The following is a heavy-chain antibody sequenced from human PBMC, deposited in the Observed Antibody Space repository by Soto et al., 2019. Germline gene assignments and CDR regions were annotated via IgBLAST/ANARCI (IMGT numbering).Heavy chain of an antibody. J-gene: IGHJ3*02. D-gene: IGHD3-10*01. V-gene: IGHV3-33*01. Sequence: QVQLVESGGGVVQPGGSLRLSCAASGFTFSNYGVHWVRQAPGKGLEWVAVIWYDGSSEYYTESVKGRFTISRDNSKNTLYLQMNSLRAEDTAVYYCARVPGSGTYYDNRIANDAFDIWGQGTMVTVSS. CDR2: IWYDGSSE. CDR3: ARVPGSGTYYDNRIANDAFDI. CDR1: GFTFSNYG.